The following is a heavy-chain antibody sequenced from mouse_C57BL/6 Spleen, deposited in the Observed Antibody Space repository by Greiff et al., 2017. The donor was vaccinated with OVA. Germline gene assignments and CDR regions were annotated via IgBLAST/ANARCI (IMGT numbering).Heavy chain of an antibody. V-gene: IGHV1-52*01. CDR2: IDPSDSET. Sequence: QVQLQQSGAELVRPGSSVKLSCKASGYTFTSYWMHWVKQRPIQGLEWIGNIDPSDSETHYNQKFKDKATLTVDKSSSTAYMQLSSLTSEDSAVYCCARMRYDYDGWFDYWGQGTTLTVSS. CDR3: ARMRYDYDGWFDY. D-gene: IGHD2-4*01. CDR1: GYTFTSYW. J-gene: IGHJ2*01.